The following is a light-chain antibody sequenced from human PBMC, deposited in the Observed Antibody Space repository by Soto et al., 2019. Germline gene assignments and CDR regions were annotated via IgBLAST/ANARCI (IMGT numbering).Light chain of an antibody. CDR3: QQYNNWPWT. V-gene: IGKV3-15*01. CDR2: GAS. CDR1: QSVSSN. J-gene: IGKJ1*01. Sequence: EIVMTQSPATLSVSPGDRATLSCRASQSVSSNLAWYQQKPGQAPRLLIYGASTSATGIPARFSGSGSGTEFTLTISGLQSEDSAVYYYQQYNNWPWTFGQGTKVEVE.